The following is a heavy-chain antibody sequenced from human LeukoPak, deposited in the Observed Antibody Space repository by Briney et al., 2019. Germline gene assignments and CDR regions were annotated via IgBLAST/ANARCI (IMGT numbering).Heavy chain of an antibody. CDR3: SRDWGRHDTGDY. Sequence: ASVKVSCKASGYTFTGYYMHWVRQAPGQGLEWMGWISAYNGNTNYAQKFQGRVTMTTDTSTNTAYMELRSLRSDDTAVYYCSRDWGRHDTGDYWGQGTLVTVSS. V-gene: IGHV1-18*04. J-gene: IGHJ4*02. CDR1: GYTFTGYY. CDR2: ISAYNGNT. D-gene: IGHD3-16*01.